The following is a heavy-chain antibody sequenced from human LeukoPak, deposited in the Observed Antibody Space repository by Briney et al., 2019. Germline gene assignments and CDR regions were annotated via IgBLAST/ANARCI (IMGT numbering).Heavy chain of an antibody. CDR1: GGSFSGYY. D-gene: IGHD5-12*01. Sequence: PSETLSLTCAVYGGSFSGYYWSWIRQPPGEGLEWIGEINHSRSTSYNPSLKSRVTISVDTSKNQFSLKLSSVTAADTAVYYCARGGYSGSYTFYYFDYWGQGTLVTVSS. J-gene: IGHJ4*02. V-gene: IGHV4-34*01. CDR3: ARGGYSGSYTFYYFDY. CDR2: INHSRST.